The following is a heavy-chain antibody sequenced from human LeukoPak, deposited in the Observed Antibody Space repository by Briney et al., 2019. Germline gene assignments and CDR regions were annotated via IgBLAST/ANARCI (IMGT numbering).Heavy chain of an antibody. J-gene: IGHJ4*02. CDR3: ARDHLGFMGIVVVPAAASYKYFDY. CDR2: ISSSSSTI. V-gene: IGHV3-48*01. Sequence: GGSLRLSCAASGFTFSSYSMNWVRQAPGKGLEWVSYISSSSSTIYYADSVKGRFTISRDNAKNSLYLRMNSLRAEDTAVYYCARDHLGFMGIVVVPAAASYKYFDYWGQGTLVTVSS. CDR1: GFTFSSYS. D-gene: IGHD2-2*03.